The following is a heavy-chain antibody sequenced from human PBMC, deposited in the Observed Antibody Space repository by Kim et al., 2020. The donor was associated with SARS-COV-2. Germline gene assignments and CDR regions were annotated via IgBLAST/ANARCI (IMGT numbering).Heavy chain of an antibody. CDR3: AREFHDSSGRKPNYYYYGMDV. CDR1: GYTFTGYY. CDR2: INPNSGGT. D-gene: IGHD3-22*01. Sequence: ASVKVSCKASGYTFTGYYMHWVRQAPGQGLEWMGWINPNSGGTNYAQKFQGWVTMTWDTSISTAYMELSRLRSDDTAVYYCAREFHDSSGRKPNYYYYGMDVWGQGTTVTVSS. V-gene: IGHV1-2*04. J-gene: IGHJ6*02.